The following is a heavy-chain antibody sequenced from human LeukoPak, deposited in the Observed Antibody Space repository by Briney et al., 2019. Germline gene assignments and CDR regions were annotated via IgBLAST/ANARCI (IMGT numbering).Heavy chain of an antibody. CDR3: ARGGETYYYGSGSYPPDY. CDR1: GNTFTSYD. D-gene: IGHD3-10*01. CDR2: MNPNSGNT. V-gene: IGHV1-8*01. Sequence: ASVKVSCKASGNTFTSYDINWVRQATGQGLEWMVWMNPNSGNTGYAQKFQGRVTMTRNTSISTAYMELSSLRSEDTAVYYCARGGETYYYGSGSYPPDYWGQGTLVTVSS. J-gene: IGHJ4*02.